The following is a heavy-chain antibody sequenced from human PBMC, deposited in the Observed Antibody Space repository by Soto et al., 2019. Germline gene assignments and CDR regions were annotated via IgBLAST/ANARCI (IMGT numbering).Heavy chain of an antibody. CDR1: GFTFSSYS. J-gene: IGHJ4*02. V-gene: IGHV3-48*02. Sequence: GGSLRLSCAASGFTFSSYSMNWVRQAPGKGLEWVSYISSSSSTIYYADSVKGRFTISRDNAKNSLYLQMNSLRDEDTAVYYCARSNGALYCSSTSWFQPPDYWGQGTLVTVS. CDR3: ARSNGALYCSSTSWFQPPDY. D-gene: IGHD2-2*01. CDR2: ISSSSSTI.